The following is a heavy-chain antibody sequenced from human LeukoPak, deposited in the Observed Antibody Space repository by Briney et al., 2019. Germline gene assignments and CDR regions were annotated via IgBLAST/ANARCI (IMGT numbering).Heavy chain of an antibody. Sequence: PGGSLRLSCAASGFTFSGFWMSWVRQAPGRGLEWVANIHPEGNEKYHVESVKGRFTISRDNAKNSLFLQMNGLRAEDTAVYYCARDSDYYYYYYMDVWGKGTTVTVSS. CDR3: ARDSDYYYYYYMDV. V-gene: IGHV3-7*01. J-gene: IGHJ6*03. CDR1: GFTFSGFW. CDR2: IHPEGNEK.